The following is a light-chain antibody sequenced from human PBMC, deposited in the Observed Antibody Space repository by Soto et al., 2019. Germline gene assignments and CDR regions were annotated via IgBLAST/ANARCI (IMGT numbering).Light chain of an antibody. J-gene: IGLJ1*01. CDR2: KGT. CDR1: SSDVGAYNS. CDR3: CSSAPGSTYV. V-gene: IGLV2-23*01. Sequence: QSALAQPASVSGSPGQSVTISCTGTSSDVGAYNSVSWYQQHPDKAPQLMIYKGTQRPSGVSNRFSGSTSANAASLTISGLQAGDDADYYCCSSAPGSTYVFGTGTKVTVL.